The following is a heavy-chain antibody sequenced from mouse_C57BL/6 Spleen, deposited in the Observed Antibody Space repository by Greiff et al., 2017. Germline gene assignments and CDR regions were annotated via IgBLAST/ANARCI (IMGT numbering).Heavy chain of an antibody. CDR2: ISSGGDYI. V-gene: IGHV5-9-1*02. J-gene: IGHJ4*01. D-gene: IGHD4-1*01. CDR3: TREGPGYAMDY. Sequence: DVMLVESGEGLVKPGGSLKLSCAASGFTFSSYAMSWVRQTPEKRLEWVAYISSGGDYIYYADTVKGRFTISRDNARNTLYLQMSSLKSEDTAMYYCTREGPGYAMDYWGQGTSVTVSS. CDR1: GFTFSSYA.